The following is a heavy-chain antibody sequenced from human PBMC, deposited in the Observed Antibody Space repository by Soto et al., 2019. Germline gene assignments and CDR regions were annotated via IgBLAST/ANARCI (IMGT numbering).Heavy chain of an antibody. CDR3: ARAVEQSYYYYGMDV. CDR1: GGTFSSYG. CDR2: IIPSFGTA. J-gene: IGHJ6*02. V-gene: IGHV1-69*12. Sequence: QVQLVQSGAEVKKPGSSVKVSCKASGGTFSSYGISWVRQAPGQELEWMGGIIPSFGTANYAQKFQGRVTITAADSTSTAYLELSRLRSADTAVYYCARAVEQSYYYYGMDVWGQGTTVTVSS.